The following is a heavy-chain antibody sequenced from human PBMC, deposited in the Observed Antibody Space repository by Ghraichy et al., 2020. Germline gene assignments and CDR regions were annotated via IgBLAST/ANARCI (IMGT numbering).Heavy chain of an antibody. CDR1: GFTFSYYD. CDR2: VRSDGSND. D-gene: IGHD6-19*01. V-gene: IGHV3-30*02. J-gene: IGHJ4*02. CDR3: AKDGGYTSGWFDF. Sequence: GGSLRLSCAASGFTFSYYDMHWVRQAPGKGLEWVALVRSDGSNDFYADSVKGRFTISRDTFKNTVYLQMSSLRAADAAVYYCAKDGGYTSGWFDFWGQGTLVTVSS.